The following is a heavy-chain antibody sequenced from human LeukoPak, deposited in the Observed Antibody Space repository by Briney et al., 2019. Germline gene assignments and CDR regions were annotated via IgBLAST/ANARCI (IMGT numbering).Heavy chain of an antibody. Sequence: SETLSLTCAVYGGSFSGYYWSWIRQLPGKGLEWIGEINHSGSTNYNPSLKSRVTISVDTSKNQFSLKLSSVTAADTAVYYCARGRGIAAAGHDYWGQGTLVTVSS. D-gene: IGHD6-13*01. CDR1: GGSFSGYY. CDR3: ARGRGIAAAGHDY. CDR2: INHSGST. V-gene: IGHV4-34*01. J-gene: IGHJ4*02.